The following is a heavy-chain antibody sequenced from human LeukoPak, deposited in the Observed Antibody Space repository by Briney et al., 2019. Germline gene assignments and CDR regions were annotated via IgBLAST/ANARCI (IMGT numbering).Heavy chain of an antibody. D-gene: IGHD1-26*01. J-gene: IGHJ4*02. V-gene: IGHV1-3*01. Sequence: ASVTVSCKASGYTFTSYYMHWVRQAPGQRLEWMGWINAGNGNTKYSQKFQGRVTITRDTSASTAYMELSSLRSEDTAVYYCARVAGSYYDGDFDYWGQGTLVTVSS. CDR1: GYTFTSYY. CDR2: INAGNGNT. CDR3: ARVAGSYYDGDFDY.